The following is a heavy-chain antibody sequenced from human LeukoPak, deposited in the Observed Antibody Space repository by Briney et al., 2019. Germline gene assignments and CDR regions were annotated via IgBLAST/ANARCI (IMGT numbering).Heavy chain of an antibody. J-gene: IGHJ5*02. D-gene: IGHD2-2*01. Sequence: GGSLRLSCAASGFTVCSNYMSWVRQAPGKGLEWVSVIYSGGSTYYADSVKGRFTISRDNSKNTLYLQMNSLRAEDTAVYYCARGVVVPAAMRYGNWFDPWGQGTLVTVSS. V-gene: IGHV3-66*02. CDR1: GFTVCSNY. CDR3: ARGVVVPAAMRYGNWFDP. CDR2: IYSGGST.